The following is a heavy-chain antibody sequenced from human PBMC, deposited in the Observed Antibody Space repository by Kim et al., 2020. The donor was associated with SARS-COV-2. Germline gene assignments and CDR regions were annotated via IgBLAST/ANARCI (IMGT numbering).Heavy chain of an antibody. CDR3: ATGFETAAKYFDF. CDR1: GFTFSSYS. Sequence: GGSLRLSCAASGFTFSSYSMNWVRQAPGKGLEWVSSISSSGSNIYYADSVKGRFTISRDNAKNSLYLQMNSLRAEDTAVYYCATGFETAAKYFDFWGQGTMVTVSS. CDR2: ISSSGSNI. J-gene: IGHJ4*03. V-gene: IGHV3-21*01. D-gene: IGHD6-25*01.